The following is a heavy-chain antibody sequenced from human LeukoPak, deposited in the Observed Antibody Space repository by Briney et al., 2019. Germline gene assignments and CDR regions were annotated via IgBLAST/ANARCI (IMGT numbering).Heavy chain of an antibody. Sequence: GGSLRLSCAASGFTFSAYTMGWVRQAPGKGLEWVSSITTSSDYKYYADSLRGRLTISRDNAKNSLFLQMNSLRGDDTAVYYCARDPAATPLDYWGQGILVTVSS. V-gene: IGHV3-21*01. CDR1: GFTFSAYT. CDR3: ARDPAATPLDY. D-gene: IGHD6-13*01. J-gene: IGHJ4*02. CDR2: ITTSSDYK.